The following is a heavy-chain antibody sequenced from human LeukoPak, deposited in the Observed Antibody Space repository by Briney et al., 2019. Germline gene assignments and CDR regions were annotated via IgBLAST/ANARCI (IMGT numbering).Heavy chain of an antibody. CDR3: ANLFEFDPYSSSWYPQNLFDY. J-gene: IGHJ4*02. CDR1: GFTFSSYG. Sequence: GGSLRLSCAASGFTFSSYGMHWVRQAPGKGLEWVAVISYDGSNKYYADSVKGRFTISRDNSKNTLYLQMNSLRAEDTAVYYCANLFEFDPYSSSWYPQNLFDYWGQGTLVTVSS. V-gene: IGHV3-30*18. CDR2: ISYDGSNK. D-gene: IGHD6-13*01.